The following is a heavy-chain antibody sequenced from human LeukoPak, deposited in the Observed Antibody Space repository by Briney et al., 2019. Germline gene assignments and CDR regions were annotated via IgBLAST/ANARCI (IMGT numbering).Heavy chain of an antibody. CDR2: IYYSGST. Sequence: SETLSLTCTVSGGSIRSYYWSWIRQPPGKGLEWIGHIYYSGSTNYNPSLKSRVTISLDTSKNQFSLNLTSVTAADTAVYYCARDKGGDGNHWLHWGQGTLVTVSS. V-gene: IGHV4-59*01. J-gene: IGHJ4*02. CDR1: GGSIRSYY. CDR3: ARDKGGDGNHWLH. D-gene: IGHD5-24*01.